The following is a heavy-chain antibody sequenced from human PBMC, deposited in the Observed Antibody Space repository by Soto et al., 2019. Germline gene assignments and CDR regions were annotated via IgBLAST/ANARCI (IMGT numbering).Heavy chain of an antibody. CDR1: GGSISSYD. CDR2: IYYSGST. J-gene: IGHJ4*02. V-gene: IGHV4-59*01. CDR3: ARVSQNYYDSSGIFDY. Sequence: PSETLFLTCTASGGSISSYDWSWIRQPPGKGLEWIGYIYYSGSTNYNPSLKSRVTISVDTSKNQFSLKLSSVTAADTAVYYCARVSQNYYDSSGIFDYWGQGTLVTVSS. D-gene: IGHD3-22*01.